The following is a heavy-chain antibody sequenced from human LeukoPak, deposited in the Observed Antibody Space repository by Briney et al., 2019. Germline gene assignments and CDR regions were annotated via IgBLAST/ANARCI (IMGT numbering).Heavy chain of an antibody. CDR2: INHSGST. CDR1: GGSFSGYY. Sequence: SETLSLTCAVYGGSFSGYYWSWIRQPPGKGLEWIGEINHSGSTSYNPSLKSRVTISVDTSKNQFSLKLSSVTAADTAVYYCARLIVGATDFDFWGQGTLVTVSS. J-gene: IGHJ4*02. V-gene: IGHV4-34*01. CDR3: ARLIVGATDFDF. D-gene: IGHD1-26*01.